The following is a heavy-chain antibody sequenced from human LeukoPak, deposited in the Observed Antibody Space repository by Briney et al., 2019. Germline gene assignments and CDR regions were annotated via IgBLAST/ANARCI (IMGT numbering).Heavy chain of an antibody. J-gene: IGHJ6*03. V-gene: IGHV3-23*01. D-gene: IGHD3-10*01. CDR1: GFTFSSYA. CDR3: AKSGDAGREYYYYYMDV. Sequence: GGSLRLSCAASGFTFSSYAMSWVRQAAEKGLEWVSAISGSGGSTYYADSVKGRFTISRDNAKNTLYLQMNSLRGEDTGVYHCAKSGDAGREYYYYYMDVWGKGTTVTVSS. CDR2: ISGSGGST.